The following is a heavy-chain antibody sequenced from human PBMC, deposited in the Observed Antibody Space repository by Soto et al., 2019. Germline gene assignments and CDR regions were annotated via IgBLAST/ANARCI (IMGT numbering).Heavy chain of an antibody. CDR1: GVSFSGYY. CDR3: ARVPLHSSNWYYYYYYMDV. J-gene: IGHJ6*03. V-gene: IGHV4-34*01. D-gene: IGHD6-13*01. Sequence: SETLSLTCAVYGVSFSGYYWSWIRQPPGKGLEWIGEINHSGSTNYNPSLKSRVTISVDTSKNQFSLKLSSVTAADTAVYYCARVPLHSSNWYYYYYYMDVWGKGTTVTVSS. CDR2: INHSGST.